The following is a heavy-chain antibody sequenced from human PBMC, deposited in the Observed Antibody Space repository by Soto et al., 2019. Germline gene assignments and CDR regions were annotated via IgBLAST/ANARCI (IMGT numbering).Heavy chain of an antibody. CDR2: ISGSGGST. CDR3: AKVYDTSVYSPCDS. V-gene: IGHV3-23*01. Sequence: GGSLRLSCSASGFTFSSYAMSWVRQAPGKGLEWVSVISGSGGSTYYADSVKGRFTISRDNSKNTLYLQMNSLRAEDTAVYYCAKVYDTSVYSPCDSLRQRNLGTVS. J-gene: IGHJ4*02. D-gene: IGHD3-22*01. CDR1: GFTFSSYA.